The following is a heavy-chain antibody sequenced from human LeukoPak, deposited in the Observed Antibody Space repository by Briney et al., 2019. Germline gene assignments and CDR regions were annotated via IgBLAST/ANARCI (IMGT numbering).Heavy chain of an antibody. CDR2: ISNSGGST. CDR3: AKSRTPVAGTPTDY. D-gene: IGHD6-19*01. Sequence: GGSLRLSCAASGFTFSNYAINWVRQAPRKGLEWVSGISNSGGSTYYADSVKGRFTISRDNSKNTLYLRMNGLRAEDTAVYYCAKSRTPVAGTPTDYWGQGTLVTVSS. J-gene: IGHJ4*02. V-gene: IGHV3-23*01. CDR1: GFTFSNYA.